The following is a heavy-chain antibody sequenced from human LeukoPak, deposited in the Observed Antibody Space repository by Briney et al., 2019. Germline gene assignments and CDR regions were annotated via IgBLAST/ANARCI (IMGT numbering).Heavy chain of an antibody. CDR2: INNSGST. J-gene: IGHJ4*02. Sequence: SETLSLTCAVYGGSFTGYYWSWIRQPPGKGLEWIGSINNSGSTNYNPSRESRGTISVDASENQFSLMLSSVTAADTAVYYCAGVRQQRALAPFDYWGQGTLVTVSS. CDR3: AGVRQQRALAPFDY. CDR1: GGSFTGYY. D-gene: IGHD6-13*01. V-gene: IGHV4-34*01.